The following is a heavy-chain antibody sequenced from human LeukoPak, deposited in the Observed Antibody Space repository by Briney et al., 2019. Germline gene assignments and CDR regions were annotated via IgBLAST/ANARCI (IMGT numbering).Heavy chain of an antibody. Sequence: SETLSLTCTVSGDITHYWGWIRQPPGKGLECIGSLYFSGSVYYNPSLRSRVTISLDTSTKQLSLKLTSVTAADTAIYYCAKHNGGGIVSYVAPGPPDYFDHWGQGALVTDSS. J-gene: IGHJ4*02. CDR2: LYFSGSV. CDR3: AKHNGGGIVSYVAPGPPDYFDH. D-gene: IGHD1-26*01. CDR1: GDITHY. V-gene: IGHV4-39*01.